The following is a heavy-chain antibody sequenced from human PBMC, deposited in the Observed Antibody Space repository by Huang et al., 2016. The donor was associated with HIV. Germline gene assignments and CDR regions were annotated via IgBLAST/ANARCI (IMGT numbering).Heavy chain of an antibody. D-gene: IGHD3-22*01. CDR1: GFSLSTSGVG. V-gene: IGHV2-5*02. CDR3: AHRRGYYYDSSGYLGGDAFDI. Sequence: QITLNESGPTLVKPTQTLTLTCSFSGFSLSTSGVGVGWIRQPPGKALEWLALIYWDDEKRYSPSLKSRLTITKDTSKNQVVLTMTNMDPVDTATYYCAHRRGYYYDSSGYLGGDAFDIWGQGTMVTVSS. CDR2: IYWDDEK. J-gene: IGHJ3*02.